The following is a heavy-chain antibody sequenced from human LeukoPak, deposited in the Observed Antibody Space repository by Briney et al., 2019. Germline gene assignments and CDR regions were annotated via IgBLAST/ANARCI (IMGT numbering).Heavy chain of an antibody. CDR2: ISSSGSTI. Sequence: GGSLRLSCAASGFTFSSYEMNWVRQAPGKGLEWVSYISSSGSTIYYADSVKGRFTISRDNAKNSLYLQMNSLRAEDTAVYYCGLCHTLGDRGGFDYWGQGTLVTVSS. V-gene: IGHV3-48*03. D-gene: IGHD3-10*01. J-gene: IGHJ4*02. CDR1: GFTFSSYE. CDR3: GLCHTLGDRGGFDY.